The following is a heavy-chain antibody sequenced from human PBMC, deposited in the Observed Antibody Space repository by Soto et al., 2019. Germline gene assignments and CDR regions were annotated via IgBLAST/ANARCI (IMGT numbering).Heavy chain of an antibody. CDR1: GGSISSGGYS. CDR2: IYHSGST. J-gene: IGHJ4*02. CDR3: ARLLVGATNLSLHFDY. V-gene: IGHV4-30-2*01. Sequence: PSETLSLTRAVSGGSISSGGYSWCWIRQPPGKGLEWIGYIYHSGSTYYNPSLKSRVTISVDRSKNQFSLKLSSVTAADTAVYYCARLLVGATNLSLHFDYWGQRTLVTVSS. D-gene: IGHD1-26*01.